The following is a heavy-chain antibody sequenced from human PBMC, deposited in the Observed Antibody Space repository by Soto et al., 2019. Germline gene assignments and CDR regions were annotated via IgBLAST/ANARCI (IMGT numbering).Heavy chain of an antibody. J-gene: IGHJ4*02. Sequence: QVQLQESGPGLVQPSQTLSLYCSVSGASINSGGYYWTWIRQHPGKGLEWIGYIYNSGNTFYNPSLKSRITISADTSRSQFSLKLTSVTAADTAFYFCARGSGRVAVPSYFDDWGQGTLVTVSS. V-gene: IGHV4-31*03. CDR2: IYNSGNT. CDR1: GASINSGGYY. D-gene: IGHD1-26*01. CDR3: ARGSGRVAVPSYFDD.